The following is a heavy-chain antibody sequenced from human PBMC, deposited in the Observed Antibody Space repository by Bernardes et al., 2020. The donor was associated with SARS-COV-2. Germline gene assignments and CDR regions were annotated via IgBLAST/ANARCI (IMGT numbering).Heavy chain of an antibody. J-gene: IGHJ3*02. CDR2: IRNKVKSYST. V-gene: IGHV3-72*01. CDR3: TKAARGSSSGDAFDI. D-gene: IGHD6-13*01. CDR1: GFIFSDHY. Sequence: GGSLRLSCAASGFIFSDHYMDWVRQAPGKGLEWVGRIRNKVKSYSTDYAASVKGRFTISRDDSKNSLYLQMNSLRTDDTALYYCTKAARGSSSGDAFDIWGQGTRVTVSS.